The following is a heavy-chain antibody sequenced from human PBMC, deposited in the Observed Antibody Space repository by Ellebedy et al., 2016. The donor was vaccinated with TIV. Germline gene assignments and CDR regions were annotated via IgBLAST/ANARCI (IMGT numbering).Heavy chain of an antibody. J-gene: IGHJ4*02. Sequence: ASVKVSCXASGYTFTGHFMYWVRQAPGQGLESMGWINPNSGGTYYAQKFQGRVTMTRDTSISTAYMELSRLRSDDTAVYYCAREGSCSTTSCTNDYWGQGTLVTVSS. CDR2: INPNSGGT. CDR3: AREGSCSTTSCTNDY. V-gene: IGHV1-2*02. D-gene: IGHD2-2*01. CDR1: GYTFTGHF.